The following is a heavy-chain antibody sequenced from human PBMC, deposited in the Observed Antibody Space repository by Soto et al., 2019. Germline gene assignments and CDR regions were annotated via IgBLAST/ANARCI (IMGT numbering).Heavy chain of an antibody. CDR3: ARDEALYYDILTDKYYFDY. Sequence: ASVKVSCKASGYTFTSYGISWVRQAPGQGLEWMGWISAYNGNTNYAQKLQGGVTMTTDTSTSTAYMELRSLRSDDTAVYYCARDEALYYDILTDKYYFDYWGQGTLVTVSS. CDR1: GYTFTSYG. V-gene: IGHV1-18*04. D-gene: IGHD3-9*01. CDR2: ISAYNGNT. J-gene: IGHJ4*02.